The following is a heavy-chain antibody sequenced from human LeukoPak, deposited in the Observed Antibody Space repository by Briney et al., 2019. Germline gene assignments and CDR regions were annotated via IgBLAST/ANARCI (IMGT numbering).Heavy chain of an antibody. V-gene: IGHV1-69*04. CDR2: IIPILGIA. D-gene: IGHD6-13*01. Sequence: GASVKVSCKASGGTFSSYAISWVRQAPGQGLEWMGRIIPILGIANYAQKFQGRVTITADKSTSTAYMELSSLRSEDTAVYYCAREGYSSSWSDYYYYGMDVWGQGTTVTVSS. CDR1: GGTFSSYA. J-gene: IGHJ6*02. CDR3: AREGYSSSWSDYYYYGMDV.